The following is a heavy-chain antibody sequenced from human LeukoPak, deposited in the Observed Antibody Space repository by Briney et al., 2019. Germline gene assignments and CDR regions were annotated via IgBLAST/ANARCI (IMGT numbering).Heavy chain of an antibody. J-gene: IGHJ4*02. CDR2: IYYSGST. D-gene: IGHD3-10*01. CDR1: GGSISSSSYY. V-gene: IGHV4-39*01. Sequence: SETLSLTCTVSGGSISSSSYYWGWIRQPPGKGLEWIGSIYYSGSTYYNPSLKSRVTISVDTSKNQCSLKLSSVTAADTAVYYCARHIYGSGSYYLDYWGQGTLVTVSS. CDR3: ARHIYGSGSYYLDY.